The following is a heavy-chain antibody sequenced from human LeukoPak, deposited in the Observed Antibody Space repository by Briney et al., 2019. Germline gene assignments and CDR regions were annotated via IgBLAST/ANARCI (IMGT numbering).Heavy chain of an antibody. CDR2: INHSGST. V-gene: IGHV4-34*01. D-gene: IGHD3-3*01. CDR3: ARGYYDFWSGYSYYFDY. CDR1: GGSFSGYY. Sequence: SETLSLTCAVYGGSFSGYYWSWIRQPPGKGLEWIGEINHSGSTNYNPSLKRRVTISVDTSKNQFSLKLSSVAAADTAVYYCARGYYDFWSGYSYYFDYWGQGTLVTVSS. J-gene: IGHJ4*02.